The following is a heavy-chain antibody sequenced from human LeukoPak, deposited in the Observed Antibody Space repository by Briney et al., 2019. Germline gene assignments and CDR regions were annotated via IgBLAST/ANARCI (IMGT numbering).Heavy chain of an antibody. V-gene: IGHV1-2*02. Sequence: GASVKVSCKASGYTFTGYYMHWVRQAPGQGLEWMGWINPNSGGTNYAQKFQGRVTMTRDTSISTVYMELSSLRSEDTAVYYCANSAKGGTMVRGVIITCDYMDVWGKGTTVTISS. J-gene: IGHJ6*03. CDR2: INPNSGGT. CDR1: GYTFTGYY. D-gene: IGHD3-10*01. CDR3: ANSAKGGTMVRGVIITCDYMDV.